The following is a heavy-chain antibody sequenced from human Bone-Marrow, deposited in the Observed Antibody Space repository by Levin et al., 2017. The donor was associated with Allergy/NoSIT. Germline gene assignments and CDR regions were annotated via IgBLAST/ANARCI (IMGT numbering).Heavy chain of an antibody. CDR3: ARDGNCAGWYSWFDP. J-gene: IGHJ5*02. CDR1: GATFRKCG. Sequence: PGGSLRLSCVVSGATFRKCGLHWVRQAAGKGPEWVAVIAHDGINKWYADSVRGRFTIARDNSKDTLYLDMNSLRREDTATYYCARDGNCAGWYSWFDPWGQGTQVTVSS. CDR2: IAHDGINK. D-gene: IGHD6-19*01. V-gene: IGHV3-30*03.